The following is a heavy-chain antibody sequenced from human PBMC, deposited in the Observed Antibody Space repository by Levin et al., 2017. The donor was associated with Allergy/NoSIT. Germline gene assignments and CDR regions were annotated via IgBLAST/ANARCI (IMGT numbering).Heavy chain of an antibody. J-gene: IGHJ4*02. CDR2: IKSDIYGGTT. V-gene: IGHV3-15*01. CDR3: TTDQRPHRESSAWFGAFDC. CDR1: GFTFSNAW. Sequence: PGESLKISCAASGFTFSNAWMNWVRQAPGKGLEWVGRIKSDIYGGTTDYAAPVKGRFAISRDDSRNTVFLHMDSLKTEDTAIYYCTTDQRPHRESSAWFGAFDCWGQGTLVTVSS. D-gene: IGHD6-19*01.